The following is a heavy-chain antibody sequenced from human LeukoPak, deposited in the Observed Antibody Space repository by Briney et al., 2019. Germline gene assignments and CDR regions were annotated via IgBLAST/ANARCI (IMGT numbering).Heavy chain of an antibody. J-gene: IGHJ4*02. CDR3: ARSVPWYYYDSSGYYDGY. V-gene: IGHV3-48*03. D-gene: IGHD3-22*01. CDR1: GFTFSSYE. CDR2: ISSSGSTI. Sequence: GGSLRLSCAGSGFTFSSYEMNWVRQAPGKGLEWVSYISSSGSTIYYADSVKGRFTISRDNAKNSLYLQMNSLRAEDTAVYYCARSVPWYYYDSSGYYDGYWGQGTLVTVSS.